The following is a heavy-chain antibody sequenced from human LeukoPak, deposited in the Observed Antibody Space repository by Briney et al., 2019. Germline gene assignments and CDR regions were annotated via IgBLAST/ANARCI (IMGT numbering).Heavy chain of an antibody. D-gene: IGHD1-26*01. CDR1: GGSISSGDYY. Sequence: SETLSLTCTVSGGSISSGDYYWSWIRQPPGKGLEWIGYIYYSGSTYYNPSLKSRVTISVDTSKNQFSLKLSSVTAADTAAYYCAREDYSGSPTTFDWGQGTLVTVSS. V-gene: IGHV4-30-4*01. CDR2: IYYSGST. J-gene: IGHJ4*02. CDR3: AREDYSGSPTTFD.